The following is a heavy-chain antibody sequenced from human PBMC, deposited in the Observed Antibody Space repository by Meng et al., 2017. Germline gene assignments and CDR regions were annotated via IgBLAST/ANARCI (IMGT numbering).Heavy chain of an antibody. V-gene: IGHV7-4-1*02. CDR2: INTNTGNP. CDR3: ARVGTTDAF. J-gene: IGHJ4*02. CDR1: GYTFTSYA. D-gene: IGHD2-2*01. Sequence: QVRRLQSRSAVKMPGPSSMFCCKASGYTFTSYAMNWVRQAPGQGLEWMGWINTNTGNPTYAQGFTGRFVFSLDTSVSTAYLQISSLKAEDTAVYYCARVGTTDAFWGQGTLVTVSS.